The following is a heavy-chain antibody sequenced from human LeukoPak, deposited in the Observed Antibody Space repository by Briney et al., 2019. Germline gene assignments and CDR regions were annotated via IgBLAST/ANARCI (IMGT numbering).Heavy chain of an antibody. J-gene: IGHJ6*03. CDR1: GYTFTSYY. CDR3: ARSRPTGGYYDILTGSYPYYYYMDV. D-gene: IGHD3-9*01. Sequence: PAASVKVSCKASGYTFTSYYMHWVRQAPGQGLEWMGIINPSGGSTSYAQKFQGRVTMTRDTSTSTVYMELSSLRSEDTAVYYCARSRPTGGYYDILTGSYPYYYYMDVWGKGTTVTVSS. V-gene: IGHV1-46*01. CDR2: INPSGGST.